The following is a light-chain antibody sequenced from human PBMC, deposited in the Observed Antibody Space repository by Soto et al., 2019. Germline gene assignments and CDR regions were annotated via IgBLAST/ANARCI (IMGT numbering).Light chain of an antibody. Sequence: QSALTQPPSASWAPGQSVTISCTRTSSDIGGYNSVSWYQQHPGKAPKLMIYEVNKRPLGVPERFSGSKSGNTASLTVSGLQADDEADYYCSSSAGTNSFVLFGGGTKLTVL. J-gene: IGLJ3*02. V-gene: IGLV2-8*01. CDR1: SSDIGGYNS. CDR2: EVN. CDR3: SSSAGTNSFVL.